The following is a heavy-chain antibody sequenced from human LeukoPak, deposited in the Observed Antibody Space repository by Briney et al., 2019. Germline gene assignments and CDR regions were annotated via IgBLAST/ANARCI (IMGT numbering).Heavy chain of an antibody. CDR2: ITSSSSIM. Sequence: GGSLRLSCAASGFTFSSYSMNWVRQAPGKGLEWVSYITSSSSIMYYADSVTGRFTISGDNAKNSLYLQMNSLRDEDTAVYYCARDVLGTWGQGTLVTVSS. CDR3: ARDVLGT. CDR1: GFTFSSYS. D-gene: IGHD3-16*01. J-gene: IGHJ5*02. V-gene: IGHV3-48*02.